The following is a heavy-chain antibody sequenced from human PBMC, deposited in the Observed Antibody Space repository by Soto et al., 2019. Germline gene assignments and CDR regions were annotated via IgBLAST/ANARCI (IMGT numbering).Heavy chain of an antibody. V-gene: IGHV3-33*01. CDR3: ARAYRANTRRYFDY. CDR1: GFTFSSYG. J-gene: IGHJ4*02. Sequence: QVQLVESGGGVVQPGRSLRLSCAASGFTFSSYGMHWVRQAPGKGLEWVAVIWYDGSNKYYADSVKGRFTISRDNSKNTLYLQMNSLRAEDTALYYCARAYRANTRRYFDYWGQGTLVTVSS. CDR2: IWYDGSNK. D-gene: IGHD1-26*01.